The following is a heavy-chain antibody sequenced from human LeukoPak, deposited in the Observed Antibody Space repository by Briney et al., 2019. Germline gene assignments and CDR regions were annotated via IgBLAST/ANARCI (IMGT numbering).Heavy chain of an antibody. CDR1: GGSFTGYY. Sequence: SETLSLTCAVYGGSFTGYYCSWIRHPPGKGMEWIGEINHSGSTTYNPSLKSRVTISVDTSKNQFSLKPSSVTPADTPVYYLARVLGQLLRWLDPWGEGTLVTVSS. V-gene: IGHV4-34*01. CDR2: INHSGST. CDR3: ARVLGQLLRWLDP. J-gene: IGHJ5*02. D-gene: IGHD2-2*01.